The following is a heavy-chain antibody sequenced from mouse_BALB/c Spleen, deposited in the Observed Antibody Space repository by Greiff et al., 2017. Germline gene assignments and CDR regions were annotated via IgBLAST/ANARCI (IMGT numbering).Heavy chain of an antibody. CDR2: IWGDGST. Sequence: VQLQQSGPGLVAPSQSLSITCTVSGFSLTGYGVNWVRQPPGKGLEWLGMIWGDGSTDYNSALKSRLSISKDNSKSQVFLKMNSLQTDDTARYYCARGGNSHYYAMDYWGQGTSVTVSS. V-gene: IGHV2-6-7*01. CDR1: GFSLTGYG. D-gene: IGHD2-1*01. CDR3: ARGGNSHYYAMDY. J-gene: IGHJ4*01.